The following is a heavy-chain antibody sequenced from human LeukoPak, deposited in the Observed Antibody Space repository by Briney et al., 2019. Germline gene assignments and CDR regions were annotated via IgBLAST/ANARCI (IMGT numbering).Heavy chain of an antibody. Sequence: GGSLRLSCAASGFTFSSYSMNWVRQAPGKGLEWVSPISSSSSYIYYADSVKGRFTISRDNAKNSLYLQMNSLRAEDTAVYYCATSGVVPAAMGIIYYYYYMDVWGKGTTVTVSS. D-gene: IGHD2-2*01. CDR1: GFTFSSYS. CDR2: ISSSSSYI. J-gene: IGHJ6*03. V-gene: IGHV3-21*01. CDR3: ATSGVVPAAMGIIYYYYYMDV.